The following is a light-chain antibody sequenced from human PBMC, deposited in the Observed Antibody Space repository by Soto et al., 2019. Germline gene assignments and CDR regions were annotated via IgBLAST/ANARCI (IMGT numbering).Light chain of an antibody. Sequence: QSVLTQPASVSGSPGQSITISCTGTSSDVGSYNYVSWYQQYPGKAPKLMLYDVSNRPSGVSYRFSGSKSGNTASLTISGLQAEDEADYYCSSYTTSSTHVVFGGGTKLTVL. CDR1: SSDVGSYNY. CDR2: DVS. CDR3: SSYTTSSTHVV. V-gene: IGLV2-14*01. J-gene: IGLJ2*01.